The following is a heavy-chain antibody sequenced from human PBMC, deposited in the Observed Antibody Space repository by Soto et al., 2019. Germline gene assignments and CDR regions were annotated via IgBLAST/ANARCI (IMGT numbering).Heavy chain of an antibody. V-gene: IGHV4-31*03. CDR3: ARSPDWGSSPNWLDP. Sequence: QVQLQESGPGLVKPSQTLSLTCTVSGGSISSGGYYWSWIRQHPGKGLEWIGYIYYSGSTYYNPSLKSRVTISVDTSKNQFSLKLSSVTAADTAVYYCARSPDWGSSPNWLDPWGQGTLVTVSS. CDR2: IYYSGST. J-gene: IGHJ5*02. CDR1: GGSISSGGYY. D-gene: IGHD7-27*01.